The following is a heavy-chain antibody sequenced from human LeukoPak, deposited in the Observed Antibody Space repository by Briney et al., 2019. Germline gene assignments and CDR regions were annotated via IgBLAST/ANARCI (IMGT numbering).Heavy chain of an antibody. CDR2: IKSDGST. Sequence: GGSLRLSCAASGFTFSTYWMHWVRQAPGKGLVWVSRIKSDGSTNYADSVKGRFTISRDNAKNTVSLQMNSLRPEDTGVYYCARAPSEIGGYYPEYFRHWGQGTLVTVSS. V-gene: IGHV3-74*01. CDR3: ARAPSEIGGYYPEYFRH. J-gene: IGHJ1*01. CDR1: GFTFSTYW. D-gene: IGHD3-22*01.